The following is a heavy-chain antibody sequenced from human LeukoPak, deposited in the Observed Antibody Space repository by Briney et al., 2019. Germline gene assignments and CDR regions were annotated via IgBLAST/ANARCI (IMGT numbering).Heavy chain of an antibody. CDR1: GFTVSSSP. CDR2: IYSGGNT. CDR3: VRLMGSGWFDP. V-gene: IGHV3-53*04. J-gene: IGHJ5*02. Sequence: GGSLRLSCAASGFTVSSSPINRVRQAPGRGLEWVSVIYSGGNTFYADSVKGRFTISRHNSENTSYLQMNSLSADDTAVYYCVRLMGSGWFDPWGQGTLVTVFS. D-gene: IGHD1-26*01.